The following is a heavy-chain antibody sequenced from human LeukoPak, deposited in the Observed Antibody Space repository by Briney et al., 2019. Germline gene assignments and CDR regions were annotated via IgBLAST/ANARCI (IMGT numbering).Heavy chain of an antibody. D-gene: IGHD2-15*01. CDR2: IYNSGST. J-gene: IGHJ5*02. CDR1: GTSISSYY. CDR3: ARVLGSGAGLGWFDP. Sequence: PSETLSLTCTVPGTSISSYYWSWIRQPPGKGLEWIGYIYNSGSTNYNPSLKGRVTISIDTSKNQFSLNLSSVTAADTAVYYCARVLGSGAGLGWFDPWGQGTLVTVSS. V-gene: IGHV4-59*08.